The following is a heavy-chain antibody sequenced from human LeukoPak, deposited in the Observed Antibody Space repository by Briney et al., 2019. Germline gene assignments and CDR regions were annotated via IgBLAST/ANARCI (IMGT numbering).Heavy chain of an antibody. V-gene: IGHV3-48*02. CDR1: GFTFSSYD. CDR2: ISASGNAM. Sequence: PGGSLRLSCAASGFTFSSYDMNWVRQAPGKGLEWVSYISASGNAMYYANSVKGRFSISRDNAKNSLSLQVNSLRDEDTAVYYCARPFFYYYDSSGYFGYWGQGTLVTVSS. D-gene: IGHD3-22*01. J-gene: IGHJ4*02. CDR3: ARPFFYYYDSSGYFGY.